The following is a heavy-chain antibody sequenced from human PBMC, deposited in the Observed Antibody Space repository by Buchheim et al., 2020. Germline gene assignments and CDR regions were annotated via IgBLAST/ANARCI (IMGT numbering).Heavy chain of an antibody. CDR1: GFSFSSYE. J-gene: IGHJ4*02. V-gene: IGHV3-48*03. CDR2: ISSSGRTT. D-gene: IGHD6-19*01. CDR3: ARDQQWLPDY. Sequence: EVQLVESGGGLVQPGGSLRLSCVASGFSFSSYEMDWVRQAPGKGLEWLSYISSSGRTTHYADSVKGRCTISRDNAKNSLYPQMNSLRAEDTAVYYCARDQQWLPDYWGQGTL.